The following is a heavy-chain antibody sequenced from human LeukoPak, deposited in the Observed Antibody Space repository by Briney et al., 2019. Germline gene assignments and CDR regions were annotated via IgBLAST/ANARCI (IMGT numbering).Heavy chain of an antibody. J-gene: IGHJ6*03. V-gene: IGHV1-2*02. CDR1: GYTFTGYY. Sequence: GASVKVSCKASGYTFTGYYMHWVRQAPGQGLEWMGWINPNGGGTNYAQKFQGRVTMTRDTSISTAYMELSRLRSDDTAVYYCARGNIVVVPAARYYYYYYYMDVWGKGTTVTVSS. D-gene: IGHD2-2*01. CDR2: INPNGGGT. CDR3: ARGNIVVVPAARYYYYYYYMDV.